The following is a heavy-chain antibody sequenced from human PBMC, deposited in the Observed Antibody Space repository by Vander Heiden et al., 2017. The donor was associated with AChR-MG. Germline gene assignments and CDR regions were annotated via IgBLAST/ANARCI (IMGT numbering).Heavy chain of an antibody. CDR3: AREGPRSSGWYAGGPTAPIDY. Sequence: QVQLQESGPGLVKPSETLSLTCTVSGGSIRSYYWSWIRQPPGKGLEWIGYIYYSGSTNYNPSLKSRVTISVDTSKNQFSLKLSSVTAADTAVYYCAREGPRSSGWYAGGPTAPIDYWGQGTLVTVSS. D-gene: IGHD6-19*01. V-gene: IGHV4-59*01. J-gene: IGHJ4*02. CDR2: IYYSGST. CDR1: GGSIRSYY.